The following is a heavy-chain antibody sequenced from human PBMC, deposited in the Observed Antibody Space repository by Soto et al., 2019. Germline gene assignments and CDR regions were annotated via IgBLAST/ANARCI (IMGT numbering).Heavy chain of an antibody. Sequence: PSETLSLTCTVSGGSISSGTHYWGWIRQPPGKGLEWIGSVSSRGITYNNPSLRSRLTISLGTSNNQFSLSLGSVTAADTAVYCCCRVEGRSLPKAWFDPGDQGTLLAVSS. J-gene: IGHJ5*01. D-gene: IGHD2-15*01. V-gene: IGHV4-39*01. CDR1: GGSISSGTHY. CDR3: CRVEGRSLPKAWFDP. CDR2: VSSRGIT.